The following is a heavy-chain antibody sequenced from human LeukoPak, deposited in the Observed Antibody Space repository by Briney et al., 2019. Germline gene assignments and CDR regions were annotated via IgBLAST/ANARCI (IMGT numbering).Heavy chain of an antibody. CDR2: INPNSGGT. V-gene: IGHV1-2*02. J-gene: IGHJ5*02. Sequence: ASVKVSCKASGYTFTGYYMHWVRQAPGQGLEWMGWINPNSGGTNYAQKFQGRVTMTRDTSISTAYMELRSLRSDDTAVYYCARDMGYCSGGSCYSSWFDPWGQGTLVTVSS. CDR3: ARDMGYCSGGSCYSSWFDP. D-gene: IGHD2-15*01. CDR1: GYTFTGYY.